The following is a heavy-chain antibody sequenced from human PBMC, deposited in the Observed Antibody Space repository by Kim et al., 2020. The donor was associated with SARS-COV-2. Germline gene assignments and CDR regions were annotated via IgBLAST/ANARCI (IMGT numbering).Heavy chain of an antibody. J-gene: IGHJ4*02. CDR1: NGFIGTYF. CDR2: THYGEST. Sequence: SETLSLTCSVFNGFIGTYFWSWIRQPPGKGLEWIGETHYGESTNFNPSLKSRVSISVDTSEEQFSLKVDSVTAADTAVYYCARHTVGAPSTFDYWGQGILVTVSS. D-gene: IGHD2-2*01. V-gene: IGHV4-59*08. CDR3: ARHTVGAPSTFDY.